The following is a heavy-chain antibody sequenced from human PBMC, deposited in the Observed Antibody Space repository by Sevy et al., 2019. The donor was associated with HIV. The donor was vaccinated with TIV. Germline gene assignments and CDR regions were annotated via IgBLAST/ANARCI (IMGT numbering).Heavy chain of an antibody. D-gene: IGHD3-22*01. Sequence: GGSLRLSCAASGFTFSSYAMHWVRQAPGKGLEWVAVISCDGSNKYYADSAKGRFTISGDNSKNTLYLQMNSLTAEDKAVYYCARGYHYYYDGSGYNFDYWGQGTLVTVSS. CDR3: ARGYHYYYDGSGYNFDY. CDR2: ISCDGSNK. CDR1: GFTFSSYA. V-gene: IGHV3-30*04. J-gene: IGHJ4*02.